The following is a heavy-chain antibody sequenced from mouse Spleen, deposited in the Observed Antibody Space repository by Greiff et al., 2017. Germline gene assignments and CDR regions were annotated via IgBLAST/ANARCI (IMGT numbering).Heavy chain of an antibody. J-gene: IGHJ3*01. D-gene: IGHD4-1*01. V-gene: IGHV5-4*01. Sequence: DVKLVESGGGLVKPGGSLKLSCAASGFTFSSYAMSWVRQTPEKRLEWVATISDGGSYTYYPDNVKGRFTISRDNAKNNLYLQMSHLKSEDTAMYYCARDWDDEAWFAYWGQGTLVTVSA. CDR1: GFTFSSYA. CDR3: ARDWDDEAWFAY. CDR2: ISDGGSYT.